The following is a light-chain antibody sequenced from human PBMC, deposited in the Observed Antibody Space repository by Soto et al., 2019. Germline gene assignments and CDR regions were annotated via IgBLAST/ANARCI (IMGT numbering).Light chain of an antibody. Sequence: EIVLTQSPATLSWSPGERATLSCRASQSVSSQLAWYQQKPGQAPRLLIYDASNRATGVPARFSGSGSGPDFTLTISSLEPEDFAVYYCQLRSNWPPLFTFGPGTKVDIK. CDR2: DAS. V-gene: IGKV3-11*01. CDR3: QLRSNWPPLFT. CDR1: QSVSSQ. J-gene: IGKJ3*01.